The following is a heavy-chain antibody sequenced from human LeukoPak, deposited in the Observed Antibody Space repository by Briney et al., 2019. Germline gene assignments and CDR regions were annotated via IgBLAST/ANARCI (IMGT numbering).Heavy chain of an antibody. D-gene: IGHD3-16*02. CDR2: ISGSGGST. CDR1: GFTFSSYW. Sequence: GGSLRLSCAASGFTFSSYWMSWVRQAPGKGLEWVSAISGSGGSTYYADSVKGRFTISRDNSKNTLYLQMNSLRAEDTAVYYCAKGGIMITFGGVIADDAFDIWGQGTMVTVSS. V-gene: IGHV3-23*01. J-gene: IGHJ3*02. CDR3: AKGGIMITFGGVIADDAFDI.